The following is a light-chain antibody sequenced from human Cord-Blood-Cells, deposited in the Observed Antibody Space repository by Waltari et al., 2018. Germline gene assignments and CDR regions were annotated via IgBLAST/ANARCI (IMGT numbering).Light chain of an antibody. Sequence: QSALTQPASVSGSPGQSITISCTGTSSDVGSYNLVSWYQRHPGKAPKLMIYEGSNRPSAVSNRFSGSKSGNTASLTISGRQAEDEANYYCCSDAGSSTGVFGGGTKLTVL. J-gene: IGLJ3*02. CDR1: SSDVGSYNL. CDR3: CSDAGSSTGV. V-gene: IGLV2-23*01. CDR2: EGS.